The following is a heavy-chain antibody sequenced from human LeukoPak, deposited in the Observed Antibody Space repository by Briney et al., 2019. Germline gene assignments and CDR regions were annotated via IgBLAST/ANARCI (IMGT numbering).Heavy chain of an antibody. Sequence: PGGSLRLSCAASGFTFSPYTMNWVRQAPGKGLEWVSSITSSSSYIYYADSVKGRFTISRDNAKNSLYLQMNSLRAEDTAVYYCARGLVGATARNYFDYWGQGTLVTVSS. CDR3: ARGLVGATARNYFDY. D-gene: IGHD1-26*01. J-gene: IGHJ4*02. CDR1: GFTFSPYT. V-gene: IGHV3-21*01. CDR2: ITSSSSYI.